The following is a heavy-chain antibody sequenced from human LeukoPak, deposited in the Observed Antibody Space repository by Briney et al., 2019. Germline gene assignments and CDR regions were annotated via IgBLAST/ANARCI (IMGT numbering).Heavy chain of an antibody. CDR1: GYTFTSYA. CDR2: INAGNGNT. Sequence: ASVTVSCKASGYTFTSYAMHWVRQAPGQRLEWMGWINAGNGNTKYSQKFQGRVTITRDTSASTAYMELSSLRSEDTAVYYCARDPHSYYDSSGLDYWGQGTLVTVSS. D-gene: IGHD3-22*01. CDR3: ARDPHSYYDSSGLDY. J-gene: IGHJ4*02. V-gene: IGHV1-3*01.